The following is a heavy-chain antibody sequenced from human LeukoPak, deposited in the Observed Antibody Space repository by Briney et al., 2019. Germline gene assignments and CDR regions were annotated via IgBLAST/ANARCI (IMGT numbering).Heavy chain of an antibody. CDR3: ARGSMVRGVSDWFDP. V-gene: IGHV1-46*01. CDR1: GYTFTSYY. J-gene: IGHJ5*02. Sequence: ASVKVSCKASGYTFTSYYMHWVRQAPGQGLEWMGIINPSGGSTSYAQKFQGRVTMTRDTSMSTVYMELSSLRSEDTAVYYCARGSMVRGVSDWFDPWGQGTLVTVSS. D-gene: IGHD3-10*01. CDR2: INPSGGST.